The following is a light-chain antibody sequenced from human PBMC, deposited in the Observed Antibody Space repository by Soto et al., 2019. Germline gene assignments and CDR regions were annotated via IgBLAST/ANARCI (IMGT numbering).Light chain of an antibody. Sequence: EIVLTQSPGTLSLSPGESATLSCRASQSVNSRFLAWYQHKPGQAPRLLIYAASTRATGIPDRFSGSASGTDFTLTISSLQSEDFAVYYCQQCNNGPQTFGQGTKVEIK. V-gene: IGKV3D-20*02. CDR3: QQCNNGPQT. J-gene: IGKJ1*01. CDR1: QSVNSRF. CDR2: AAS.